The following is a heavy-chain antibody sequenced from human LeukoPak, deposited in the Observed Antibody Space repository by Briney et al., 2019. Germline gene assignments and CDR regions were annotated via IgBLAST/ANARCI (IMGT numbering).Heavy chain of an antibody. CDR1: GFTFGDYG. CDR3: ARARIAAPLLDY. CDR2: ISDHGKSR. D-gene: IGHD6-13*01. Sequence: GGSLRLSCTGSGFTFGDYGMNWVRQTLGKGLEWVSYISDHGKSRNYVDSVKGRFTISRDNAKNSLYLQMNSLRVEDTAIYFCARARIAAPLLDYWGQGTLVTVSS. V-gene: IGHV3-48*03. J-gene: IGHJ4*02.